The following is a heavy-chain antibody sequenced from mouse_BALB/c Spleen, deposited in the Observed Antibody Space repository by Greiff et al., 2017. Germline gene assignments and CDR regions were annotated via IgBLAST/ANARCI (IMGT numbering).Heavy chain of an antibody. Sequence: QVQLQQSGAELAKPGASVKMSCKASGYTFTSYWMHWVKQRPGQGLEWIGYINPSTGYTEYNQKFKDKATLTADKSSSTAYMQLSSLTSEDSAVYYCAREERFAYWGQGTLVTASA. CDR2: INPSTGYT. CDR3: AREERFAY. J-gene: IGHJ3*01. CDR1: GYTFTSYW. V-gene: IGHV1-7*01.